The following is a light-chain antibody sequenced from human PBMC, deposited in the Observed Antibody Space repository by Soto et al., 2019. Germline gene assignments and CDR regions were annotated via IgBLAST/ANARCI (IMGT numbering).Light chain of an antibody. CDR2: DAS. V-gene: IGKV3D-15*01. Sequence: EIVKTQAPATLFVTQGERAIFSCRASQSVDSKLAWYQQKLGQAPRLLIYDASTRATGIPARFSGSGSGTEFTLTISSLKSEDFAIYYCQQYYVWNTFGGGTTV. CDR1: QSVDSK. J-gene: IGKJ4*01. CDR3: QQYYVWNT.